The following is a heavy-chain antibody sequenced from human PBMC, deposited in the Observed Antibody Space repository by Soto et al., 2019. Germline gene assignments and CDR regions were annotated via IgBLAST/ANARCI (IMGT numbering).Heavy chain of an antibody. D-gene: IGHD1-26*01. CDR1: GFTFSSYA. CDR3: AREWELLEHAFDI. J-gene: IGHJ3*02. CDR2: ISYDGSNK. V-gene: IGHV3-30-3*01. Sequence: RGSLRLSCAASGFTFSSYAMHWVRQAPGKGLEWVAVISYDGSNKYYADSVKGRFTISRDNSKNTLYLQMNSLRAEDTAVYYCAREWELLEHAFDIWGQGTMVTVSS.